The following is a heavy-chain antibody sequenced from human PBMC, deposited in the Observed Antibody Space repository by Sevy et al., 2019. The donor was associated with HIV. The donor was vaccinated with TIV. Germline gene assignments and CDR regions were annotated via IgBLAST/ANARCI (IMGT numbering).Heavy chain of an antibody. CDR1: GFTFSSYA. J-gene: IGHJ4*02. CDR2: ISGSGGST. V-gene: IGHV3-23*01. CDR3: AKPGITMVRGVIGPGYFDY. D-gene: IGHD3-10*01. Sequence: GGSLRLSCAASGFTFSSYAMSWVRQAPGKGLEWVSAISGSGGSTYYAYSVKGRFTISRDNSKNTLYLQMNSLRAEDTAVYYCAKPGITMVRGVIGPGYFDYWGQGTLVTVSS.